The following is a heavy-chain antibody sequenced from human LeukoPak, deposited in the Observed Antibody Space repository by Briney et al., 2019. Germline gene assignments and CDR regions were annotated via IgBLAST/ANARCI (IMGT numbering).Heavy chain of an antibody. V-gene: IGHV3-11*06. CDR1: GFTFSDYY. D-gene: IGHD3-10*01. Sequence: GSLSLSCAASGFTFSDYYMSWIRQAPGKGLEWVSYISSSSSYTNYADSVKGRFTISRDNAKNSLYLQMNSLGAEDTAVYYCARVGGELSPNYYYYYGMDVWGKGTTVTVSS. CDR2: ISSSSSYT. CDR3: ARVGGELSPNYYYYYGMDV. J-gene: IGHJ6*04.